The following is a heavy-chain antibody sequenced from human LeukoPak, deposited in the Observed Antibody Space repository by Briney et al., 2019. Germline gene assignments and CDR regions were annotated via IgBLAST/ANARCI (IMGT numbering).Heavy chain of an antibody. CDR2: INHSGRT. CDR1: GGSFSDYF. J-gene: IGHJ4*02. CDR3: ARHPFGELFGYFDY. V-gene: IGHV4-34*01. D-gene: IGHD3-10*01. Sequence: PSETLSLTCAVYGGSFSDYFWGWIRQPPGKGLEWIGEINHSGRTYYNPSLKSRVTISVDTSKNQFSLKLSSVTAADTAVYYCARHPFGELFGYFDYWGQGTLVTVSS.